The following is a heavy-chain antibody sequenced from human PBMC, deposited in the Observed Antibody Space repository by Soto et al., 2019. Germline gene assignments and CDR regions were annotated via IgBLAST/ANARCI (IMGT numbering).Heavy chain of an antibody. D-gene: IGHD6-25*01. V-gene: IGHV4-59*01. CDR3: ARRSGEDWYFVL. CDR1: GGSIRSSY. J-gene: IGHJ2*01. CDR2: VHYTGTS. Sequence: QIQLQESGPGLVKPSETLSLTCTVSGGSIRSSYWSWIRQSPGRGLEWIAYVHYTGTSNHNPSLSSRVTISVDTSKNQFSLNLSSVTAADTAVYYCARRSGEDWYFVLWGRGTLVTVSS.